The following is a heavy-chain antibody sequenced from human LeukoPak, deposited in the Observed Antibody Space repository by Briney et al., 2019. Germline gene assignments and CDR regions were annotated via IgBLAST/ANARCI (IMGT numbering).Heavy chain of an antibody. Sequence: GGSLRLSCAASGFIFTSYAMSWVRQAPGKGLEWVSAISGSGGDTYYADSVKGRFTISRDNSKNTLYLQMNSLRAEDTAVYYCAKSVYYGSGSYFFDPRYYYYGMDVWGQGTTVTVSS. V-gene: IGHV3-23*01. J-gene: IGHJ6*02. D-gene: IGHD3-10*01. CDR1: GFIFTSYA. CDR3: AKSVYYGSGSYFFDPRYYYYGMDV. CDR2: ISGSGGDT.